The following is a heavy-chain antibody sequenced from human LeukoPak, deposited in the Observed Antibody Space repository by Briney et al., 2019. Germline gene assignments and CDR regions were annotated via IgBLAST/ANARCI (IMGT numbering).Heavy chain of an antibody. D-gene: IGHD2-2*01. Sequence: SGGSLRLSCAASGFTFSSYSMNWVRQAPGKGLEWVSYISSSSSTIYYADSVKVRFTISRDNAKNSLYLQMNSLRAEDTAVYCCARGGCSSTSCYFYYFDYWGQGTLVTVSS. J-gene: IGHJ4*02. CDR3: ARGGCSSTSCYFYYFDY. CDR2: ISSSSSTI. V-gene: IGHV3-48*01. CDR1: GFTFSSYS.